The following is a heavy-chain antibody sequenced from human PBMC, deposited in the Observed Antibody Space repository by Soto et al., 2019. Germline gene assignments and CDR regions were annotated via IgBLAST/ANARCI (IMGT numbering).Heavy chain of an antibody. CDR2: MYFNDSS. CDR3: ARDHKEAFDI. J-gene: IGHJ3*02. CDR1: GGTLSSSF. V-gene: IGHV4-59*13. Sequence: PATPTLTCTHSGGTLSSSFLNCLRHAPGKRLERLLHMYFNDSSHHNPSLKRRVTISLDTSKSFFSLKLNSVTAADTAVYYCARDHKEAFDIWGQWTLVTVSS.